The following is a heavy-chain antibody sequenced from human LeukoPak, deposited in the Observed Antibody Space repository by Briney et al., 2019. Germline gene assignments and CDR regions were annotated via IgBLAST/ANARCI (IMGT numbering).Heavy chain of an antibody. Sequence: ASVKVSCKPSGYTFTGYYLHWVRQAPGQGLEWMGWINPNTGATMYAQKFQGRVTVTRDTSVNTGYMELRSLRSDDTAIYYCARDRVGSGWTRQYYFEFWGQGTVVTVSS. J-gene: IGHJ4*02. V-gene: IGHV1-2*02. CDR1: GYTFTGYY. CDR2: INPNTGAT. CDR3: ARDRVGSGWTRQYYFEF. D-gene: IGHD6-19*01.